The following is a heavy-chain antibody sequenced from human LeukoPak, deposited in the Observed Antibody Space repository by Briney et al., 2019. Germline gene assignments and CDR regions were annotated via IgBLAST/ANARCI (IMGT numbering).Heavy chain of an antibody. CDR3: ARGRITTVTTNNWFDP. CDR2: INHSGST. V-gene: IGHV4-34*01. D-gene: IGHD4-17*01. J-gene: IGHJ5*02. Sequence: SETLSLTCAVYGGSFSGYYWSWIRQPPGEGLEWIGEINHSGSTNYNPSLKSRVTISVDTSKNQFSLKLSSVTAADTAVYYCARGRITTVTTNNWFDPWGQGTLVTVSS. CDR1: GGSFSGYY.